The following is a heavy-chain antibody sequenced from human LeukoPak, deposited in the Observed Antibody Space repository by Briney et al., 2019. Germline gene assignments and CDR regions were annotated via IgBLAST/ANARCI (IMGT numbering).Heavy chain of an antibody. CDR1: GYTFTGYY. CDR2: INPNSGGT. V-gene: IGHV1-2*02. CDR3: ARDSSGYYYEGGFDY. D-gene: IGHD3-22*01. J-gene: IGHJ4*02. Sequence: ASVKVSCKASGYTFTGYYMHWVRQAPGQGLEWMGWINPNSGGTNYAQKFQGRVTMTRDTSISTGYMELSRLRSDDTAVYYCARDSSGYYYEGGFDYWGQGTLVTVSS.